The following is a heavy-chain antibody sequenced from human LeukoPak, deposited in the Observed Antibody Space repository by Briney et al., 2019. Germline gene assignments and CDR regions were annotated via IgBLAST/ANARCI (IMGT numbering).Heavy chain of an antibody. J-gene: IGHJ4*02. CDR1: GFTFSSYA. V-gene: IGHV3-64D*09. CDR2: ISSNGGST. CDR3: ARDFRNSGWGSDY. D-gene: IGHD6-19*01. Sequence: PGGSLRLSCSASGFTFSSYAMHWVRQAPGKGLEYVSAISSNGGSTYYADSAKGRFTISRDNSKNTLYLQMSSLRAEDTAVYYCARDFRNSGWGSDYWGQGTLVTVSS.